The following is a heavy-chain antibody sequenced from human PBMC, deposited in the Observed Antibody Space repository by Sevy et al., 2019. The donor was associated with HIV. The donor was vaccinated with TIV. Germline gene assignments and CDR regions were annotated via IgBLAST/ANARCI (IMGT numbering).Heavy chain of an antibody. CDR1: GGSLDIFG. V-gene: IGHV4-59*01. CDR3: ARDNWGSIDY. CDR2: AYYNGGT. D-gene: IGHD7-27*01. Sequence: SENLSLTCTVSGGSLDIFGWTWVRQPPGKGLEWIGYAYYNGGTNYNPSLKSRLTIPVGTSARQFSLHLNSVTAADTAIYYCARDNWGSIDYWGQGILVTVSS. J-gene: IGHJ4*02.